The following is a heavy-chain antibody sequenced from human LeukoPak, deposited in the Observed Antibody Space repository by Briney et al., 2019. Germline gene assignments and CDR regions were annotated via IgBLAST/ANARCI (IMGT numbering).Heavy chain of an antibody. Sequence: ASVKDSCKASGYTFTGYYMHWVRQAPGRGLEWMGLINPNSGGTNYPQKFQGWVTMTRDTSISTAYMELSRLRSDDTAVYYCARDGGATTDAFDIWGQGTMVTVSS. D-gene: IGHD5-12*01. CDR1: GYTFTGYY. CDR3: ARDGGATTDAFDI. V-gene: IGHV1-2*04. J-gene: IGHJ3*02. CDR2: INPNSGGT.